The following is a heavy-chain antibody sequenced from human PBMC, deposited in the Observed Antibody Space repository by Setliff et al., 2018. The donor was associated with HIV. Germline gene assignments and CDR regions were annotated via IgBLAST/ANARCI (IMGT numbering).Heavy chain of an antibody. CDR3: ATDGGLWFGRHSYLQN. CDR2: INHSGST. J-gene: IGHJ1*01. V-gene: IGHV4-34*01. CDR1: GGSFSSYY. D-gene: IGHD3-16*01. Sequence: PSETLSLTCAVYGGSFSSYYWIWIRQPPGKGLEWIGEINHSGSTDYNPSLKSRVTMSVDTSKNQFSLKLRSVTAADTAVYYCATDGGLWFGRHSYLQNWGQGTLVTVS.